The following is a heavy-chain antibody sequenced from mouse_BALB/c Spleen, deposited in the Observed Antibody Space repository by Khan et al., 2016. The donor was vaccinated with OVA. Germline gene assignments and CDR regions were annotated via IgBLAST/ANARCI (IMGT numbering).Heavy chain of an antibody. J-gene: IGHJ3*01. CDR3: ARSTYRYAFAY. Sequence: EVQLQEAGPSLVKPAQTLSLTGSVTGDSITSGYWSWIRKCPGNKLEYMGYMIYSGNTYYNPSLKSRISITRHTSKNQYYLQLNSVTTEDTATYYCARSTYRYAFAYWGQGTLVTVSA. CDR1: GDSITSGY. V-gene: IGHV3-8*02. CDR2: MIYSGNT. D-gene: IGHD2-14*01.